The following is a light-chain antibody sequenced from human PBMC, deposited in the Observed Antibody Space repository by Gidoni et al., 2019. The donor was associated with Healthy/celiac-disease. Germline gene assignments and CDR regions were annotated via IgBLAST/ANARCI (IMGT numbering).Light chain of an antibody. V-gene: IGKV2-29*02. Sequence: DLVMTQPPLSLSVTPGQPASLSCKSSQSLLHSDGKTYLYWYLQKPGESPQLLLYEVSRRLSGVPDRFSGSGSWTDVTLKTIRVEADDVGVYYCSQGIHLPPDTFGGGTKVEIK. CDR2: EVS. J-gene: IGKJ4*01. CDR1: QSLLHSDGKTY. CDR3: SQGIHLPPDT.